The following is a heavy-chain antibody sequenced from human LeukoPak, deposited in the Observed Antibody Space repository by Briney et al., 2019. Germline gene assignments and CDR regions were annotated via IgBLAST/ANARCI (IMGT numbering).Heavy chain of an antibody. D-gene: IGHD6-6*01. CDR2: INPNSGGT. CDR1: GYTFTGYY. V-gene: IGHV1-2*02. Sequence: ASVKVSCKASGYTFTGYYMHWVRQAPGQGLEWMGWINPNSGGTNYAQKFQGRVTMTRDTSISTAYMELSRLRSDDTAVYYCARDRGVEYSSSHEAFDIWGQGTMVTVSS. J-gene: IGHJ3*02. CDR3: ARDRGVEYSSSHEAFDI.